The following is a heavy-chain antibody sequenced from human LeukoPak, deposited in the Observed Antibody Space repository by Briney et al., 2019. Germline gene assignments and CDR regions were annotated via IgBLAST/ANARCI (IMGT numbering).Heavy chain of an antibody. CDR1: GFTFDDYG. V-gene: IGHV3-23*01. Sequence: GGSLRLSCAASGFTFDDYGMSWVRQAPGKGLEWVSAISGSGGSTYYADSVKGRFTISRDNSKNTLYLQMNSLRAEDTAVYYCAKDRGIISDYWGQGTLVTVSS. J-gene: IGHJ4*02. CDR2: ISGSGGST. CDR3: AKDRGIISDY. D-gene: IGHD3-10*01.